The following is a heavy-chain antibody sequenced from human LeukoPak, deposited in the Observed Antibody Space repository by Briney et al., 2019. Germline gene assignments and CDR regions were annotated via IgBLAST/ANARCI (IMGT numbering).Heavy chain of an antibody. CDR3: ARFYYDTSGHGAFDI. CDR2: IYTSGST. V-gene: IGHV4-4*09. J-gene: IGHJ3*02. CDR1: GGSISSYY. Sequence: SETLSLTCTVSGGSISSYYWSWIRQPPGKGLEWIGYIYTSGSTNYNPSLKSRVTISVDTSKNQFSLQLNSVTPEDTAVYYCARFYYDTSGHGAFDIWGQGTMVTVSS. D-gene: IGHD3-22*01.